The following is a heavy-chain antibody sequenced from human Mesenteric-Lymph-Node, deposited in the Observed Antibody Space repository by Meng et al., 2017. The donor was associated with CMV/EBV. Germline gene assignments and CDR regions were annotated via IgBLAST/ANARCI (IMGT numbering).Heavy chain of an antibody. CDR2: IYYGGST. CDR3: ARRGHTSRPF. Sequence: SETLSLTCTVSTGSISGSDYYWVWIRQPPGKGLEWIGSIYYGGSTYYNPSLKSRVTISVDTSRRYFPLKLTSVTAADTAVYYCARRGHTSRPFWGQGTLVTVSS. V-gene: IGHV4-39*02. CDR1: TGSISGSDYY. D-gene: IGHD6-6*01. J-gene: IGHJ4*02.